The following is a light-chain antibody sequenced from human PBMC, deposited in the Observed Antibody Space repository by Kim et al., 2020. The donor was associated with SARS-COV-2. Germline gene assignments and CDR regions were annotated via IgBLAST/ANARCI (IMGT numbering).Light chain of an antibody. V-gene: IGLV2-8*01. J-gene: IGLJ1*01. CDR2: EVT. CDR3: TSYAGNSYV. CDR1: SSDVGVYNY. Sequence: PGQAAAISCTGSSSDVGVYNYVSWYQQHPGKAPGLMIYEVTKQPSAVPDRFSGSKSGNSASLTVSGLQAEDEADYYYTSYAGNSYVFGTGTKVTVL.